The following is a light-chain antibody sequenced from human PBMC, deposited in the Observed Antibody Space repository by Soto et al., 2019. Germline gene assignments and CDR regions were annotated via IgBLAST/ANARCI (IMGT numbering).Light chain of an antibody. CDR1: QSISSW. CDR3: QQYNSNFRT. J-gene: IGKJ1*01. Sequence: DIQMTQSPSTLSASVGDRVTITCRASQSISSWLAWYQQKPGKAPKLLIYDASSLESGVPSRFSGGGSGTEFTLIISSLQADDFATYYFQQYNSNFRTFGQGTKVEIK. V-gene: IGKV1-5*01. CDR2: DAS.